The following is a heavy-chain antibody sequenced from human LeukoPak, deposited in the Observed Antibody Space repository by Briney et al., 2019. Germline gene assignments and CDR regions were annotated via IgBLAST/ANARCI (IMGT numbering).Heavy chain of an antibody. V-gene: IGHV3-30*18. CDR2: ISFDGGAK. CDR3: AKDRSGTWAIDC. CDR1: GFIFSSNT. Sequence: GGSLRLSCAVSGFIFSSNTMHWVRRAPGKGLEWVAAISFDGGAKSHADSLQGRFTISRDNSENTLYLQMNSPTAEDTAVYYCAKDRSGTWAIDCWGQGTLVTVSS. J-gene: IGHJ4*02. D-gene: IGHD6-25*01.